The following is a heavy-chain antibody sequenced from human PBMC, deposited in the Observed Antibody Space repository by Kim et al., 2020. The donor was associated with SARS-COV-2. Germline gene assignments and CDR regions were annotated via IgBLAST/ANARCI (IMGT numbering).Heavy chain of an antibody. J-gene: IGHJ4*02. CDR3: AREITVGGYYLDS. Sequence: YPDSVKGRFTISKDNSRGTLYLQMDSLRGDDTAIYYWAREITVGGYYLDSWGQGTLVTVSS. D-gene: IGHD3-16*01. V-gene: IGHV3-30*01.